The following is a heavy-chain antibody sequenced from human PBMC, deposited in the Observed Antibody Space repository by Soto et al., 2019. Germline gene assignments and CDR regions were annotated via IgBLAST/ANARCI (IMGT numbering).Heavy chain of an antibody. V-gene: IGHV3-74*01. D-gene: IGHD3-10*01. J-gene: IGHJ4*02. Sequence: PGGSLRPSCVGSGFSFSSYWVHWVRQPPGKGLEWVSRINAGGTSISYADSVKGRFTISRDNAKNTLYLQMDGLGVDDTAVYYCARAGSYRFDYWGLGTLVTVSS. CDR3: ARAGSYRFDY. CDR1: GFSFSSYW. CDR2: INAGGTSI.